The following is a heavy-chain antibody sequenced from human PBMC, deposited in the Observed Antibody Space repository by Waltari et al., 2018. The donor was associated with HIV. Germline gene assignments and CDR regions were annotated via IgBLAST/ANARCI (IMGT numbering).Heavy chain of an antibody. CDR3: ARHSRITMIGNWFDP. CDR1: GGSISSSSYY. CDR2: IYYRGST. D-gene: IGHD3-22*01. J-gene: IGHJ5*02. V-gene: IGHV4-39*01. Sequence: QLQLQESGPGLVKPSETLSLTCTVSGGSISSSSYYWGWIRQPPGKGLEWIGSIYYRGSTYYNPSLKSRVTISVDTSKNQFSLKLSSVTAADTAVYYCARHSRITMIGNWFDPWGQGTLVTVSS.